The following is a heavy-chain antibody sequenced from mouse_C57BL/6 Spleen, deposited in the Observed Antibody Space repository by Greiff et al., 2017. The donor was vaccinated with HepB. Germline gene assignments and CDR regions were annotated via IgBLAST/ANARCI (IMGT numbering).Heavy chain of an antibody. CDR1: GFTFSNYW. V-gene: IGHV6-3*01. CDR3: TGEGLYFDY. J-gene: IGHJ2*01. Sequence: DVKLQESGGGLVQPGGSMKLSCVASGFTFSNYWMNWVRQSPEKGLEWVAQIRLKSDNYATHYAESVKGRFTISRDDSKSSVYLQMNNLRAEDTGIYYCTGEGLYFDYWGQGTTLTVSS. CDR2: IRLKSDNYAT.